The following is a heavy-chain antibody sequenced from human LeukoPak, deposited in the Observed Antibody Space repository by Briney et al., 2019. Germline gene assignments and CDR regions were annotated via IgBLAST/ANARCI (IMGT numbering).Heavy chain of an antibody. CDR2: INHSGST. D-gene: IGHD2-2*02. J-gene: IGHJ6*03. V-gene: IGHV4-34*01. CDR3: ARARYCSSTSCYRYYYYYMDV. CDR1: GGSFSGYY. Sequence: SETLSLTCAVYGGSFSGYYWSWIRQPPGKGLEWIGEINHSGSTNYNPSLKSRVTISVDTSKNQFFLKLSSVTAADTAVYYCARARYCSSTSCYRYYYYYMDVWGKGTTVTVSS.